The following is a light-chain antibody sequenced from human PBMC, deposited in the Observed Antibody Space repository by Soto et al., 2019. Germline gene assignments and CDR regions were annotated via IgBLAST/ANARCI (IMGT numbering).Light chain of an antibody. Sequence: IVLTQSPGTLSLSPGERATLSCRASQSVSSSYLAWYQQKPGQAPRLLIYDASTRATGIPARFSGSGSGTEFTLTISSLQSEDFVVYYCQQYKKWPRTFGHGTKV. CDR3: QQYKKWPRT. CDR1: QSVSSSY. CDR2: DAS. J-gene: IGKJ1*01. V-gene: IGKV3-15*01.